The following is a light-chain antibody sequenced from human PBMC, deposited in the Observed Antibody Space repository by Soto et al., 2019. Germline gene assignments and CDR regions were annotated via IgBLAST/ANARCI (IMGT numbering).Light chain of an antibody. V-gene: IGKV3-20*01. J-gene: IGKJ1*01. CDR3: QQYGSSGT. CDR1: QSVSNNY. Sequence: EIVLTQSRGTLSLSPGESATLSCRASQSVSNNYIAWYQQKPGQAPRLLIYGASNRATDIPDRFSGSGSGTDFTLTISRLEPEDFAVYYCQQYGSSGTCGQVTKVEIK. CDR2: GAS.